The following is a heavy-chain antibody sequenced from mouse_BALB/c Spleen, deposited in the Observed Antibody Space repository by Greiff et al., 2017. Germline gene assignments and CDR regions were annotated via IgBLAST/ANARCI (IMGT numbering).Heavy chain of an antibody. V-gene: IGHV1-5*01. CDR2: IYPGNSDT. CDR3: TSPTVYYGSSSAWFAY. Sequence: EVQLQQSGTVLARPGASVKMPCKASGYTFTSYWMHWVKQRPGQGLEWIGAIYPGNSDTSYNQKFKGKAKLTAVTSTSTAYMELSSLTNEDSAVYYCTSPTVYYGSSSAWFAYWGQGTLVTVSA. J-gene: IGHJ3*01. CDR1: GYTFTSYW. D-gene: IGHD1-1*01.